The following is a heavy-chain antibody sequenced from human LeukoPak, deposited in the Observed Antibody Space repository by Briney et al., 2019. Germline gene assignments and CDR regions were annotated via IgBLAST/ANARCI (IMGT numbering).Heavy chain of an antibody. CDR2: NSAYNGNT. V-gene: IGHV1-18*01. CDR1: GYTFTSYG. CDR3: ARDSMRGWYKEVGYYYYYGMDV. J-gene: IGHJ6*02. D-gene: IGHD6-19*01. Sequence: ASVKVSCKASGYTFTSYGISWVRQAPGQGLEWMGWNSAYNGNTNYAQKLQGRVTMTTDTSTSTAYMELRSRRSDDTAVYYCARDSMRGWYKEVGYYYYYGMDVWGQGTTVTVSS.